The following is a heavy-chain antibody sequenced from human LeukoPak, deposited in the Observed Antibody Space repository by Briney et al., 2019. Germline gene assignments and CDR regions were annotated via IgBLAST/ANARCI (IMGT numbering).Heavy chain of an antibody. Sequence: PGGSLRLSCAASGFIFNRYSMNWVRQAPGQGLEWVSAISSSSSYKFNADSVKGRFTISRDNARNLLYLQMNSLRAEDTAVYYCVRDNRDAFDIWGQGTMVTVSS. J-gene: IGHJ3*02. CDR2: ISSSSSYK. CDR1: GFIFNRYS. V-gene: IGHV3-21*01. CDR3: VRDNRDAFDI.